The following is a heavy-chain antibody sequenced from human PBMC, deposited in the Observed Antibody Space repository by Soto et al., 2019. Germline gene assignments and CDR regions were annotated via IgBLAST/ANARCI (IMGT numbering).Heavy chain of an antibody. CDR2: ITSSGGTK. CDR1: GYTFSSYT. D-gene: IGHD6-13*01. J-gene: IGHJ4*02. V-gene: IGHV3-48*01. Sequence: EAQMVESGGGLVQPGGSLRLSCAASGYTFSSYTMNWVRQAPGRGLEWISYITSSGGTKYYADSVKGRFTISRDNADNSLYLQMNSLRAEDTAVYYCARDPGSSSWYPLDYWGQGTLVTVSS. CDR3: ARDPGSSSWYPLDY.